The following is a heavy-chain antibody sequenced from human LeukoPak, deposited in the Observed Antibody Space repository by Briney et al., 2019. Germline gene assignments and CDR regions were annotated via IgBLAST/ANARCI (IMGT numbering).Heavy chain of an antibody. Sequence: GGSLRLSCAASGFTFSNAWMSWVRQAPGKGLEGVGRIKSKTDGGTTDYAAPVKGKFTISRADSKNTLYLQMNSLKTEDTAVYYCTNHLTHCSSTSCYSFDYWGHRTLVTVST. CDR2: IKSKTDGGTT. CDR1: GFTFSNAW. J-gene: IGHJ4*01. V-gene: IGHV3-15*01. CDR3: TNHLTHCSSTSCYSFDY. D-gene: IGHD2-2*01.